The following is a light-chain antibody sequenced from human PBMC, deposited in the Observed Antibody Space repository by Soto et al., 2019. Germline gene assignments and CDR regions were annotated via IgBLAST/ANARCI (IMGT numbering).Light chain of an antibody. CDR3: QHSYSTPPT. J-gene: IGKJ1*01. Sequence: DMKKSRSPWSLYPSKVYRVTIAGRASQSISSYLNWYQQKPGKATKLLIYAASSLQSGVPSMFSGSGSRTDFTLTISSHQPEDVATYYYQHSYSTPPTFGEGTKVDIK. CDR1: QSISSY. V-gene: IGKV1-39*01. CDR2: AAS.